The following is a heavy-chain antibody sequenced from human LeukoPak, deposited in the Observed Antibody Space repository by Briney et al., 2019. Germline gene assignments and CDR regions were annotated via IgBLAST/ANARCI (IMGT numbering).Heavy chain of an antibody. CDR2: ISSSSSYI. CDR3: ARQYPSSGWHSVQH. J-gene: IGHJ1*01. CDR1: GFTFSSYS. V-gene: IGHV3-21*01. D-gene: IGHD6-19*01. Sequence: KRGGSLRLSCAAYGFTFSSYSMNWVRQAPGKGLEWVSSISSSSSYIYYADSVKGRFTISRDNAKNSLYLQMNSLRAEDTAVYYCARQYPSSGWHSVQHWDQGTLVTVSS.